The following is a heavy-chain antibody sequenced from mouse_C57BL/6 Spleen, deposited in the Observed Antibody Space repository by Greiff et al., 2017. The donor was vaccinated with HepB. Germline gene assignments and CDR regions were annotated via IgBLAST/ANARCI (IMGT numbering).Heavy chain of an antibody. CDR3: ARGIYDGYLAY. CDR1: GYTFTDYY. D-gene: IGHD2-3*01. J-gene: IGHJ3*01. CDR2: INPYNGGT. Sequence: EVQLQQSGPVLVKPGASVKMSCKASGYTFTDYYMNWVKQSHGKSLEWIGVINPYNGGTSYNQKFKGKATLTVDKSSSTAYMELNSLTSEDSAVYYCARGIYDGYLAYWGQGTLVTVSA. V-gene: IGHV1-19*01.